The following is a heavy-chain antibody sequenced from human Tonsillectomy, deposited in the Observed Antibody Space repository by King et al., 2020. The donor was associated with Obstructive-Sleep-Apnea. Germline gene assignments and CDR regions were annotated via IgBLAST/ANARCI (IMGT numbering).Heavy chain of an antibody. D-gene: IGHD2-15*01. V-gene: IGHV3-48*01. CDR3: VRDLYWAHDI. CDR1: GFIFSRFS. J-gene: IGHJ3*02. CDR2: INFDSSHR. Sequence: QLVQSGGGLVQPGGSLRLSCEASGFIFSRFSMNWVRQAPGKGLELVSYINFDSSHRYYADSVQGRFTISRDNARNSLFLQMNSLRAEDTGVYYCVRDLYWAHDIWGQGTVVTVSS.